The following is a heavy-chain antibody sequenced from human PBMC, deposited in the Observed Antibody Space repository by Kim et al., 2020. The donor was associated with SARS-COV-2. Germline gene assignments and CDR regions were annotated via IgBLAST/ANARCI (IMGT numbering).Heavy chain of an antibody. Sequence: SETLSLTCAVSGGSITSTNYWSWVRQPPGKGLEWIGEIYHSGSTNYNPSLKSRVTISVDKSKNHFSLRLNSVTAADTAVYYCARARCSGCGCYGMDVWG. CDR1: GGSITSTNY. CDR2: IYHSGST. D-gene: IGHD2-15*01. J-gene: IGHJ6*02. V-gene: IGHV4-4*02. CDR3: ARARCSGCGCYGMDV.